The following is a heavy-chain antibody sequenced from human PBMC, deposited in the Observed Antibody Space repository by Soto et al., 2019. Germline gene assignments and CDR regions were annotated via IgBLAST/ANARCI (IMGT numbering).Heavy chain of an antibody. CDR2: INLDGSEK. D-gene: IGHD3-10*02. CDR3: ARVNYVADH. V-gene: IGHV3-7*01. CDR1: GFPFSSYT. J-gene: IGHJ4*02. Sequence: PGGSLRLSCTASGFPFSSYTMHWLRRAPGKGLGWVANINLDGSEKFYVDAVKGRFTISRDNGINSLYLQMNSLRAEDTAVYYCARVNYVADHWGQGTLVTVSS.